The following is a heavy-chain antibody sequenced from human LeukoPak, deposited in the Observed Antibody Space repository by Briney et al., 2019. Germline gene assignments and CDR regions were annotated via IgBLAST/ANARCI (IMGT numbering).Heavy chain of an antibody. J-gene: IGHJ5*02. D-gene: IGHD2-15*01. V-gene: IGHV4-39*01. CDR2: IYYSGTA. CDR1: GGSISSSDSY. Sequence: PSETLSLTCSVSGGSISSSDSYWGWIRQPPGKGLEWIGNIYYSGTAYYNPSLKSRVTISVDTSKNEFSLKLTSVTAAGTAVYYCARYHCSGGSCYARWYDPWGQGTLVTVSA. CDR3: ARYHCSGGSCYARWYDP.